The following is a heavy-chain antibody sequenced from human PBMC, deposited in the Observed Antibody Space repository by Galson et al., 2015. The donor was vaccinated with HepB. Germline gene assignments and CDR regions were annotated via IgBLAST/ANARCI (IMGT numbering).Heavy chain of an antibody. J-gene: IGHJ4*02. CDR1: GYTFTGYY. V-gene: IGHV1-3*01. CDR3: AREQLFQGSPYTYYYDSSGYYVGY. CDR2: INAGNGNT. Sequence: SVKVSCKASGYTFTGYYMHWVRQAPGQGLEWMGWINAGNGNTKYSQKFQGRVTITRDTSASTAYMELSSLRSEDTAVYYCAREQLFQGSPYTYYYDSSGYYVGYWGQGTLVTVSS. D-gene: IGHD3-22*01.